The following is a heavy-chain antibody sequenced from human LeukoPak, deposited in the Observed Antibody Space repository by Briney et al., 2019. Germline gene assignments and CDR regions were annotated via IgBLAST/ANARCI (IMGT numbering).Heavy chain of an antibody. V-gene: IGHV1-8*01. CDR2: MNPNSGNT. J-gene: IGHJ4*02. CDR3: ARGGYSSSWYPEGLDY. CDR1: GYTFTSYD. D-gene: IGHD6-13*01. Sequence: ASVKVSCKASGYTFTSYDINWVRQATGQGLEWMGWMNPNSGNTGYAQKFQGRVTMTRNTSISTAYMELSSLRSEDTAVYYCARGGYSSSWYPEGLDYWGQGTLVTVSS.